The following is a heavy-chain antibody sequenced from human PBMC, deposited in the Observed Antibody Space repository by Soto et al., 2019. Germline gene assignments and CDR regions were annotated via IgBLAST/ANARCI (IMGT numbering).Heavy chain of an antibody. J-gene: IGHJ6*02. CDR2: ISYDGSNE. CDR1: GFTFSSYA. CDR3: ARWAPLPGGGKAARPEYYYGMDV. Sequence: GGSLRLSCAASGFTFSSYAMHWVRQAPGKGLEWVAVISYDGSNEYYADSVKGRFTISRDNSKNTLYLQMNSLRAEDTAVYYCARWAPLPGGGKAARPEYYYGMDVWGQGTTVTVSS. V-gene: IGHV3-30-3*01. D-gene: IGHD6-6*01.